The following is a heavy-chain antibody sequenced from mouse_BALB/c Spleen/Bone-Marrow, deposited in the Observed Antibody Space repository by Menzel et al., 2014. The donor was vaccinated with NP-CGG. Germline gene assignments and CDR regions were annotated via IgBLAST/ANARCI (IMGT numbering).Heavy chain of an antibody. CDR1: GFTFSSYG. Sequence: EVQVVESGGDLVKPGGSLKLSCAASGFTFSSYGMSWVRQTPDKRLEWVATISSGGHYTYYLDSVKGRFTISRDNAKNTLYLKMSSLKSEDTAMFYCTRRGNWDGRNAMDYWGQGTSVTVSS. D-gene: IGHD4-1*01. CDR3: TRRGNWDGRNAMDY. CDR2: ISSGGHYT. J-gene: IGHJ4*01. V-gene: IGHV5-6*01.